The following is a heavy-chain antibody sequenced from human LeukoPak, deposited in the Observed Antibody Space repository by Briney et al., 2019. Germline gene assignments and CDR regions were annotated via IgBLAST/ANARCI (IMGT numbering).Heavy chain of an antibody. J-gene: IGHJ6*02. Sequence: SETLSLTCTVSGGFISNYYWSWIRQPPGKGLEWIGYIYYSGSTNYNPSLKGRVTISVDTSKNQFSLKLSSVTAADAAVYYCARVGGTNYYYYGMDVWGQGTTATVSS. V-gene: IGHV4-59*01. D-gene: IGHD3-16*01. CDR2: IYYSGST. CDR1: GGFISNYY. CDR3: ARVGGTNYYYYGMDV.